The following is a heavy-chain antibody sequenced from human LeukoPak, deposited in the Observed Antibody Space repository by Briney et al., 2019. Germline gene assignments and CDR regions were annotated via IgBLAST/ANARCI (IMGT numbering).Heavy chain of an antibody. CDR1: GITVSSEY. CDR3: ARDLPDIMDV. CDR2: FYTGDKT. Sequence: PGGSLRLSCAVSGITVSSEYLGWVRQAPGKGLKWVSVFYTGDKTYYSDSVKGRFTNSRDSSKNTLYLQMTNLSPEDTAVYYCARDLPDIMDVWGQGTTVTVSS. V-gene: IGHV3-66*01. J-gene: IGHJ6*01.